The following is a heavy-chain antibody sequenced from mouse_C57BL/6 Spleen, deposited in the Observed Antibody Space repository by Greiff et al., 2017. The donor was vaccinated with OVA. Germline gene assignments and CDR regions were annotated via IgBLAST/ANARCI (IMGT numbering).Heavy chain of an antibody. D-gene: IGHD4-1*01. CDR2: ISYDGSN. V-gene: IGHV3-6*01. CDR3: AREVNWVDY. CDR1: GYSITSGYY. Sequence: EVKLLESGPGLVKPSQSLSLTCSVTGYSITSGYYWNWIRQFPGNKLEWMGYISYDGSNNYNPSLKNRISITRDTSKNQFFLKLNSVTTEDTATYYCAREVNWVDYWGQGTTLTVSS. J-gene: IGHJ2*01.